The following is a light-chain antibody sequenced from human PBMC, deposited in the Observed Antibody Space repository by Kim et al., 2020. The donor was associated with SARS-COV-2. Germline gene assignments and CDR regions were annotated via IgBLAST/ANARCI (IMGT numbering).Light chain of an antibody. CDR2: GAP. J-gene: IGKJ2*01. V-gene: IGKV3-20*01. CDR1: ETVSSSY. Sequence: PGESATLSCRTSETVSSSYIAWYRQRPGQPPSLLIYGAPRRATGIPDRFSGSGSGTDFSLTISRLEPEDFVVYYCQQYGASVYTFGQGTKLE. CDR3: QQYGASVYT.